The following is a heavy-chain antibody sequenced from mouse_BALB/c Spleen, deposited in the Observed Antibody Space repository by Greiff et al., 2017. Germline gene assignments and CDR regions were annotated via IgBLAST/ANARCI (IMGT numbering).Heavy chain of an antibody. CDR2: ISSGGSYT. Sequence: EVQLVESGGGLVKPGGSLKLSCAASGFTFSSYAMSWVRQSPEKRLEWVAEISSGGSYTYYPDTVTGRFTISRDNAKNTLYLEMSSLRSEDTAMYYCARYYDYDGGAWFAYWGQGTLVTVSA. D-gene: IGHD2-4*01. CDR1: GFTFSSYA. V-gene: IGHV5-9-4*01. J-gene: IGHJ3*01. CDR3: ARYYDYDGGAWFAY.